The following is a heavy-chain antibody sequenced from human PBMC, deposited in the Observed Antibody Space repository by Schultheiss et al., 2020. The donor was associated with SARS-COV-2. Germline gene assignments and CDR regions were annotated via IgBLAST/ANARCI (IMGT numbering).Heavy chain of an antibody. J-gene: IGHJ6*02. CDR2: ISRSSSYT. D-gene: IGHD4-11*01. V-gene: IGHV3-21*05. CDR1: GFTFSSYE. CDR3: AKDQSRLPTYGMDV. Sequence: GGSLRLSCAASGFTFSSYEMNWVRQAPGKGLEWVSYISRSSSYTYYADSVKGRFTISRDNAQNSLYLQMNSLRAEDTAVYYCAKDQSRLPTYGMDVWGQGTTVTVSS.